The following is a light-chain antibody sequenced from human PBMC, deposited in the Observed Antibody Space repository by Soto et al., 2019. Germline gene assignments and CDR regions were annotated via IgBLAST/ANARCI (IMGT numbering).Light chain of an antibody. CDR3: QQYGSSPLFT. CDR1: QSVSSSY. Sequence: EIVLTQSPGTLSLSPGERATLSCRARQSVSSSYLAWYQQKPGQAPRLLIYGASSRATGIPDRFSGSGSGTDFTLTISRLEPEDVAVYYCQQYGSSPLFTFGQGTKMEIK. CDR2: GAS. V-gene: IGKV3-20*01. J-gene: IGKJ2*01.